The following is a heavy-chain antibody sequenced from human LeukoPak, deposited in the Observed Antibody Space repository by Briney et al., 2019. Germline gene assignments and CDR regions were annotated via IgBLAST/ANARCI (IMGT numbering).Heavy chain of an antibody. J-gene: IGHJ6*02. CDR1: GGSISSSNW. D-gene: IGHD6-19*01. CDR3: ASEPTVAAANYYYYYGMDV. CDR2: IYHSGST. V-gene: IGHV4-4*02. Sequence: SETLSLTCAVSGGSISSSNWWSWVRQPPGKGLEWIGEIYHSGSTNYNPSLESRVTISVDKSKNQFSLKLSSVTAADTAVYYCASEPTVAAANYYYYYGMDVWGQGTTVTVSS.